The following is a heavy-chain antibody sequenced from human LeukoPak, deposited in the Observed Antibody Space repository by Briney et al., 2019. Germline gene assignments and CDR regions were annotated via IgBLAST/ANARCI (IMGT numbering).Heavy chain of an antibody. Sequence: SETLSLTCTVSGGSISSYYWSWIRQPPGKGLECIGYIYYSGSTNYNPSLKSRVTISVDTSKNQFSLKLSSVTAADTAVYYCARDLAAAGTEFDPWGQGTLVTVSS. CDR3: ARDLAAAGTEFDP. J-gene: IGHJ5*02. V-gene: IGHV4-59*12. D-gene: IGHD6-13*01. CDR2: IYYSGST. CDR1: GGSISSYY.